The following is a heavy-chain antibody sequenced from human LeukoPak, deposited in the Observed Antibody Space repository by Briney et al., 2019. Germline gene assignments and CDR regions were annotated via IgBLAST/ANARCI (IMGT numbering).Heavy chain of an antibody. CDR3: ARRSQRRLLWLGDPTRFDY. D-gene: IGHD3-10*01. V-gene: IGHV3-7*01. CDR2: IKQDGSEK. J-gene: IGHJ4*02. CDR1: GFTFSSYW. Sequence: GGSLRLSCAASGFTFSSYWMSWVRQAPGKGLEWVANIKQDGSEKYYVDSVKGRFTISRDNAKNSLYLQMNSLRAEDTAVYYCARRSQRRLLWLGDPTRFDYWGQGTLVTVSS.